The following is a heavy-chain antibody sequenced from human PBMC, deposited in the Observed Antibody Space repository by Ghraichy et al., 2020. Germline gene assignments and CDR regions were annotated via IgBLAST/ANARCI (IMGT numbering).Heavy chain of an antibody. CDR3: ARELSNYFDY. J-gene: IGHJ4*02. D-gene: IGHD4-11*01. CDR1: GGSVSSGSHY. V-gene: IGHV4-61*01. CDR2: IDYSGST. Sequence: ETLSLTCTVSGGSVSSGSHYWSWIRQPPGKGLEWIGYIDYSGSTNCNPSLKSRVTISVDTSKNQFSLKLSSVTAADTAVYYCARELSNYFDYWGQGTLVTVSS.